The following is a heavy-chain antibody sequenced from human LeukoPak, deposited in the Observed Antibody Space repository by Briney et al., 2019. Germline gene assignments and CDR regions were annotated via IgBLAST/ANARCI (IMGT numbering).Heavy chain of an antibody. Sequence: SETLSLTCTVSGGSISSFYWSWIRQPPGKGLEWIGYISNGGSTIYNPSLESRVTISVDTSKNQLSLKLTSVTAADTAVYYCARTDSGYLKNWFDPWGQGTLVTVSS. J-gene: IGHJ5*02. CDR2: ISNGGST. CDR1: GGSISSFY. CDR3: ARTDSGYLKNWFDP. V-gene: IGHV4-59*08. D-gene: IGHD5-12*01.